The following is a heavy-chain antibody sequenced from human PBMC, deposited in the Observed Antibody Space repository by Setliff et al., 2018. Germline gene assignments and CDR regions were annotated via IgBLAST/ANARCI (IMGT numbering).Heavy chain of an antibody. D-gene: IGHD2-21*02. CDR2: ISAYNGNT. J-gene: IGHJ4*02. CDR1: GYTFTSYG. Sequence: ALVKVSCKASGYTFTSYGISWVRQAPGQGLEWMGWISAYNGNTNYAQKLQGRVTMTTDTSTSTAYMELRSLRSDDTAVYYCARDSPHWDVVVTADYWGQGTLVTVSS. CDR3: ARDSPHWDVVVTADY. V-gene: IGHV1-18*01.